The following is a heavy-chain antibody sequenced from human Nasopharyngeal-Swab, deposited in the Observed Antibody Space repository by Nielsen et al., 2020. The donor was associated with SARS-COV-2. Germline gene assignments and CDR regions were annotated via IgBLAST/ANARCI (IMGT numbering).Heavy chain of an antibody. Sequence: GESLKISCAASGFTFSSYAMHWVRQAPGTGLEWVAVISYDGSNKFHAESVKGRFTISRGNSKNTLYLQMNSLRAEDTAIYYCAREGNWNDVRMHAFDIWGQGTMVTVSS. CDR2: ISYDGSNK. D-gene: IGHD1-20*01. CDR1: GFTFSSYA. V-gene: IGHV3-30*04. CDR3: AREGNWNDVRMHAFDI. J-gene: IGHJ3*02.